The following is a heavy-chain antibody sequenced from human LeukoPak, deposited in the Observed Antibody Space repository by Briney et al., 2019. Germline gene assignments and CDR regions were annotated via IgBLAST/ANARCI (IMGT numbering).Heavy chain of an antibody. D-gene: IGHD6-19*01. V-gene: IGHV4-59*08. Sequence: SETLSLTCTVSGDSIRNYCWNWIRQPPGKGLEWIGYISYIGSTNYNPSLDSRVTISLDTSKNQFSLKLRSVTAADTAVYYCASSYTSDWSYYFHYWRQGALVTVSS. CDR1: GDSIRNYC. J-gene: IGHJ4*02. CDR2: ISYIGST. CDR3: ASSYTSDWSYYFHY.